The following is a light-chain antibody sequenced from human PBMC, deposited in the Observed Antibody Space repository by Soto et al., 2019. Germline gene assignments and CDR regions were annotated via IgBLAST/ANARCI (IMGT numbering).Light chain of an antibody. V-gene: IGKV1-39*01. Sequence: DIQMTQSPSSMSGSVGDRVTIAGRASQTVSKFVNWYQQKPGKVPTLFIFTTSTLHSGVPSRFSGSVSGTEVTITINGLQKEDVATYYCQQTYTLPRTFAQGTKVDNK. CDR1: QTVSKF. CDR3: QQTYTLPRT. CDR2: TTS. J-gene: IGKJ1*01.